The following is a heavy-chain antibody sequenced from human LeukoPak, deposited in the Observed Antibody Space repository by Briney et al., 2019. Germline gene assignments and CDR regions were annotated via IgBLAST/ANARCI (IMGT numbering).Heavy chain of an antibody. CDR3: ARRGDILTDYAFDY. J-gene: IGHJ4*02. CDR1: GGSINSNSHH. V-gene: IGHV4-39*01. CDR2: IYYSGTT. Sequence: ETSETLSLTCSVSGGSINSNSHHWDWIRQAPGKGLEWIGNIYYSGTTSYNPSLKSRVTISVDTSKNQFSLRLSSVTAADTAVYYCARRGDILTDYAFDYWGQGTLVTVSS. D-gene: IGHD3-9*01.